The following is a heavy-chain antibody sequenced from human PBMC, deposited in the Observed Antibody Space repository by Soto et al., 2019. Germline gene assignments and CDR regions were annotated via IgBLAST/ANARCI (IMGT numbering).Heavy chain of an antibody. CDR3: ARDKENWNYYFDY. J-gene: IGHJ4*02. CDR2: INPNSGGT. D-gene: IGHD1-7*01. Sequence: ASVKVSCKASGYTFTGYYMHWVRQAPGQGLEWMGWINPNSGGTNYSQKFQGRVTITRDTSASTAYMELSSLRSEDTAVYYCARDKENWNYYFDYWGQGTLVTVSS. CDR1: GYTFTGYY. V-gene: IGHV1-2*02.